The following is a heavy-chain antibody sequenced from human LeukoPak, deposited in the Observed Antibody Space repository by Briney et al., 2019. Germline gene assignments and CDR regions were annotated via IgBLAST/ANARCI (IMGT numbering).Heavy chain of an antibody. CDR1: GFTFNTHW. J-gene: IGHJ4*02. D-gene: IGHD3-22*01. Sequence: GGSLRLSCVASGFTFNTHWVSWVHQAPGKGLEWVANIKEDGSKTDYVDSVKGRFTISRDNAKNSVFLQMNSLRAEDTAVYYCAPQTMILVLGGQGTLVTVSS. CDR2: IKEDGSKT. CDR3: APQTMILVL. V-gene: IGHV3-7*01.